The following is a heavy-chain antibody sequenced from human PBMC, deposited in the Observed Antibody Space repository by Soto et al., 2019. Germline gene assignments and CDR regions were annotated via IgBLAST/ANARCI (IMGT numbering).Heavy chain of an antibody. J-gene: IGHJ4*02. CDR3: ARIVVGATYDY. CDR2: IYYSGST. Sequence: SETLSLTCTVSGGSISSYYWSWIRQPPGKGLEWIGYIYYSGSTNYNPSLKSRVTISVDTSKNQFSLKLSSVTAADTAVYYCARIVVGATYDYWGQGTLVTSPQ. V-gene: IGHV4-59*01. D-gene: IGHD1-26*01. CDR1: GGSISSYY.